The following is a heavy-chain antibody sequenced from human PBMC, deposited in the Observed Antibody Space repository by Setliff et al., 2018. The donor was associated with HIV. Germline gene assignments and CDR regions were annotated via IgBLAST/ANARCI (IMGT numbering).Heavy chain of an antibody. CDR2: VSSSGSS. CDR1: GGSIRSGSYS. V-gene: IGHV4-61*09. J-gene: IGHJ6*03. D-gene: IGHD5-12*01. CDR3: ARDTYHTGYLGWGPKPHYYYMDV. Sequence: SETLSLTCTVSGGSIRSGSYSWSWIRQPAGQGLEWIGHVSSSGSSNYNPSLTSRATISADTSKNQFSLKLTSVTAADTAVYYCARDTYHTGYLGWGPKPHYYYMDVWGKGTTVTVSS.